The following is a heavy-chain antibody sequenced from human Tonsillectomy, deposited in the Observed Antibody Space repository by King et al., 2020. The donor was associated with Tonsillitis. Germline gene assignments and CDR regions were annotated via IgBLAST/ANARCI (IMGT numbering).Heavy chain of an antibody. CDR3: AKGSGSSGWYIVY. Sequence: VQLVESGGGVVQPGRSLRLSCAASGFTFSSDGMHWVRQAPGQGLEWVAVISYVGSNKYYADSVKGRFTVSRDNSQNTLFMQMNSLKAEDTAVYYCAKGSGSSGWYIVYWGQGPRVTGST. D-gene: IGHD6-19*01. CDR2: ISYVGSNK. J-gene: IGHJ4*02. V-gene: IGHV3-30*18. CDR1: GFTFSSDG.